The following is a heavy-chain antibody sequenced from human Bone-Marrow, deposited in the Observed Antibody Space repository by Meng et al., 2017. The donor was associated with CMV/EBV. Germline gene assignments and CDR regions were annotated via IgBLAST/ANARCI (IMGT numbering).Heavy chain of an antibody. CDR1: GGSFSGYY. Sequence: SETLSLTCAVYGGSFSGYYWSWIRQPPGKGLEWIGEINHSGSTNSNPSLKSRVTISVDTSKNQFSLKLSSVTAADTAVYYCARLGYCSSTSCHPYYYYGMAVWGPGHTVNGAS. CDR2: INHSGST. J-gene: IGHJ6*02. V-gene: IGHV4-34*01. D-gene: IGHD2-2*01. CDR3: ARLGYCSSTSCHPYYYYGMAV.